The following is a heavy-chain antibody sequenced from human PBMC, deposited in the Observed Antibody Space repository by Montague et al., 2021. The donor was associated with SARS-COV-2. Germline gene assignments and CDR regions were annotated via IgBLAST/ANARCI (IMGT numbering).Heavy chain of an antibody. CDR1: GGSLSGYY. V-gene: IGHV4-34*01. J-gene: IGHJ4*02. CDR2: ISHSGST. Sequence: SETLSLTCAVYGGSLSGYYWSWIRQPPGEGLEWIAEISHSGSTSYNPSLKSRVTISVDTSKNQFSLKLSSVTAADTAVYYCARGARQGYGFRLGSFDSWGQGTLVTVSS. D-gene: IGHD3-10*01. CDR3: ARGARQGYGFRLGSFDS.